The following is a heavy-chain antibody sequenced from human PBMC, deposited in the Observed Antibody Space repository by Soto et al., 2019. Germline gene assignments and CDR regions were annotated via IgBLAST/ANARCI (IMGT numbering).Heavy chain of an antibody. V-gene: IGHV1-69*06. CDR2: IIPIFGTA. J-gene: IGHJ4*02. CDR1: GGTFSSYA. CDR3: VVYYDSSGDFDY. D-gene: IGHD3-22*01. Sequence: QVQLVQSGAEVRKPGSSVKVYCEASGGTFSSYAISWVRQAPGQGLEWMGGIIPIFGTANYAQKFQGRVTITADKSTSTAYMELSSLRSEDTAVYYCVVYYDSSGDFDYWGQGTLVTVSS.